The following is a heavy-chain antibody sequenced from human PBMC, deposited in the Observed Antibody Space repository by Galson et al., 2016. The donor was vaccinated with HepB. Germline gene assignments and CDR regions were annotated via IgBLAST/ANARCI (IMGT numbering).Heavy chain of an antibody. CDR2: IHNSGSP. V-gene: IGHV4-4*02. CDR3: AKVPLGTSSFDY. Sequence: ETLSLTCAVSGDSIRSENWLSWVRQAPGKGLEWIGEIHNSGSPNYNPSLKSRVTISVDKSKNHLSLNLYSVTAADTAVYYCAKVPLGTSSFDYWGQGTLVTVSS. J-gene: IGHJ4*02. CDR1: GDSIRSENW.